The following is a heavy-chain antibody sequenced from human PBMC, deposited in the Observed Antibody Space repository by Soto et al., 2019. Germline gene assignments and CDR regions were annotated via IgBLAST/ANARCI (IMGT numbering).Heavy chain of an antibody. CDR2: TYYRSKWYK. V-gene: IGHV6-1*01. CDR1: GDSVSINTAA. Sequence: SQTLSLTCAISGDSVSINTAAWNWIRQSPSRGLEWLGRTYYRSKWYKDYAVSVKSRITMTTDTSTSTAYMYLRSLRSDDSAIYYCARLTGEFRLVLDYWGQGTQVTVST. CDR3: ARLTGEFRLVLDY. D-gene: IGHD3-16*01. J-gene: IGHJ4*02.